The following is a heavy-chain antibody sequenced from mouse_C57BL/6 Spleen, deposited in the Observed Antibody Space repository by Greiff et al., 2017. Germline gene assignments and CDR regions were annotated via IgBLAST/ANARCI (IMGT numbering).Heavy chain of an antibody. D-gene: IGHD1-1*01. CDR2: IYPGDGDT. CDR3: ARLPTVVATRYFDV. V-gene: IGHV1-82*01. CDR1: GYAFSSSW. J-gene: IGHJ1*03. Sequence: QVQLQQSGPELVKPGASVKISCKASGYAFSSSWMNWVKQRPGKGLEWIGRIYPGDGDTNYNGKFKGKATLTADKSSSTDYMQLSSLTSEDSAVYFCARLPTVVATRYFDVWGTGTTVTVSS.